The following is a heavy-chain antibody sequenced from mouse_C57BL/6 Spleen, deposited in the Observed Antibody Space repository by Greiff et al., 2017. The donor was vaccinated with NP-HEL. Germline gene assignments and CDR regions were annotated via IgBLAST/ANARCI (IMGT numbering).Heavy chain of an antibody. CDR2: ISYDGSN. D-gene: IGHD2-3*01. J-gene: IGHJ2*01. Sequence: EVKLMESGPGLVKPSQSLSLTCSVTGYSITSGYYWNWIRQFPGNKLEWMGYISYDGSNNYNPSLKNRISITRDTSKNQFFLKLNSVTTEDTATYYCARDRWAHFDYWGQGTTLTVSS. CDR3: ARDRWAHFDY. CDR1: GYSITSGYY. V-gene: IGHV3-6*01.